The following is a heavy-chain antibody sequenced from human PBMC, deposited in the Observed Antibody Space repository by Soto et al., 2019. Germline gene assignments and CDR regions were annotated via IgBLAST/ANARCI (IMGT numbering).Heavy chain of an antibody. D-gene: IGHD3-10*01. CDR1: GGTFSSYA. V-gene: IGHV1-69*12. J-gene: IGHJ6*02. Sequence: QVQLVQSGAEVKKPGSSVKVSCKASGGTFSSYAINWVRQAPGQGLEWMGGIIPIFGTADYAQKFQGRVTITADGSTSTPYMELSSLRSEDTAVYYPASNGFGQTHYYRIDVWGQGTTDTVSS. CDR3: ASNGFGQTHYYRIDV. CDR2: IIPIFGTA.